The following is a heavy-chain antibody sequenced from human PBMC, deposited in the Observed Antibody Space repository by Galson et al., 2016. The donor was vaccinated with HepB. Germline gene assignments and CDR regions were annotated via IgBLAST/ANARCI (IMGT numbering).Heavy chain of an antibody. CDR3: VNYGSESTPSY. CDR1: RFSFNSFTFSSYG. D-gene: IGHD3-10*01. Sequence: SLRLSCAASRFSFNSFTFSSYGMNWVRQAPGKGLEWVSSISSSSSYISYPDSVKGRFTISRDNAKNSLYLQMNSLRDEDTAVYYCVNYGSESTPSYRGQGPLVTVSS. CDR2: ISSSSSYI. V-gene: IGHV3-21*06. J-gene: IGHJ4*02.